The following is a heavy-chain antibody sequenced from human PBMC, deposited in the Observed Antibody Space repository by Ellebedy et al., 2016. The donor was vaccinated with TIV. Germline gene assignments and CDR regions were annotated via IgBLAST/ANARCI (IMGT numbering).Heavy chain of an antibody. Sequence: GESLKISCAASGFIFSNYGVNWVRQAPGKGLQWVSSISYNGDETFYADSVRGRFTISRDNAKNTLYLQMNSLRADDTAVYYCARGGRYSYGAVDYWGQGTLVTVSS. CDR3: ARGGRYSYGAVDY. J-gene: IGHJ4*02. D-gene: IGHD5-18*01. V-gene: IGHV3-21*01. CDR1: GFIFSNYG. CDR2: ISYNGDET.